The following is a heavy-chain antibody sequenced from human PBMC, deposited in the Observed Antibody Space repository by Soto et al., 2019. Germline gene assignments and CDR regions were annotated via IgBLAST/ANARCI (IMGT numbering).Heavy chain of an antibody. J-gene: IGHJ6*02. D-gene: IGHD1-26*01. Sequence: QVQLVQSGAEVKKPGSSVKVSCKASGGTFSSYAISWVRQAPGQGLEWMGGIIPIFGTANYAQKFQGRVTIPADESTSTAYTELSRLRSEDTAVYYWARGSGSYRYYYYGMDVWGQGTTVTVS. CDR3: ARGSGSYRYYYYGMDV. CDR2: IIPIFGTA. V-gene: IGHV1-69*01. CDR1: GGTFSSYA.